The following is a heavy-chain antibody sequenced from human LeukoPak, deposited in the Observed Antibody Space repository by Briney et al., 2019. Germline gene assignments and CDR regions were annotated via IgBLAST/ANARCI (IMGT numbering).Heavy chain of an antibody. J-gene: IGHJ4*02. CDR2: INPNSGGT. Sequence: ASVNVSCKASGYTFTGYYMHWVRQAAGHRLECMGRINPNSGGTNYAQTFQGRVNMTRDKSIRTAYMLLSRLSSDDTAVYYCASCIAVAADAGPDYWGQGTLVTVSS. V-gene: IGHV1-2*06. D-gene: IGHD6-19*01. CDR1: GYTFTGYY. CDR3: ASCIAVAADAGPDY.